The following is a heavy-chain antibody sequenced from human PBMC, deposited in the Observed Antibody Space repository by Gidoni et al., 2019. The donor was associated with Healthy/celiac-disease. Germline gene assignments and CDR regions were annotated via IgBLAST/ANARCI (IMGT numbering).Heavy chain of an antibody. CDR3: ARGYYDSSGYGSLGY. J-gene: IGHJ4*02. V-gene: IGHV3-21*01. D-gene: IGHD3-22*01. Sequence: EVQLVESGGGLVQPRGSLRPSFAASGFTFSSYSMNWVRQAPGKGLEWVSSISSSSSYIYYADSVTGRFTISRDNAKNSLYLQMNSLRAEDTAVYYCARGYYDSSGYGSLGYWGQGTLVTVSS. CDR2: ISSSSSYI. CDR1: GFTFSSYS.